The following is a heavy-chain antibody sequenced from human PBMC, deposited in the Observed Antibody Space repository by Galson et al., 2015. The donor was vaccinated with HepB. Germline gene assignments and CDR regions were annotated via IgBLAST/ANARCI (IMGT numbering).Heavy chain of an antibody. Sequence: SVKVSCKASGGTFSSYAISWVRQAPGQGLEWMGRIIPILGIANYAQKFQGGVTITADESTSTAYMELSSLRSEDTAVYYCARVFHSSSWYRFDYWGQGTLVTVSS. V-gene: IGHV1-69*04. CDR3: ARVFHSSSWYRFDY. CDR2: IIPILGIA. D-gene: IGHD6-13*01. J-gene: IGHJ4*02. CDR1: GGTFSSYA.